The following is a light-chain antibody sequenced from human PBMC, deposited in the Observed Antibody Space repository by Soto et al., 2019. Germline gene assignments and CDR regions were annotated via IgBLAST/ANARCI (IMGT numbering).Light chain of an antibody. Sequence: SYELTQPPSVSVSPGQTASITCSGDKLGDKYVCWYQQRPGQSPVLVIYQDSKRPSGIPERFSGSNSGNTATLIISGTQAMDEADYYCQAWDNSVLFGGGTKLTVL. CDR3: QAWDNSVL. CDR1: KLGDKY. CDR2: QDS. V-gene: IGLV3-1*01. J-gene: IGLJ2*01.